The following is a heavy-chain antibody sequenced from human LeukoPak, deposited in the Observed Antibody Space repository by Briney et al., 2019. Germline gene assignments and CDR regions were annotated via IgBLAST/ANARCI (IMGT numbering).Heavy chain of an antibody. CDR2: ISGSGGST. CDR3: ARGGYCSSTSCYRFYYYMDV. J-gene: IGHJ6*03. Sequence: GGSLRLSCAASGFTFSSYEMNWVRQAPGKGLEWVSAISGSGGSTYYADSVKGRFTISRDNSKNTLYLQMNSLRAEDTAVYYCARGGYCSSTSCYRFYYYMDVWGKGTTVTISS. CDR1: GFTFSSYE. D-gene: IGHD2-2*02. V-gene: IGHV3-23*01.